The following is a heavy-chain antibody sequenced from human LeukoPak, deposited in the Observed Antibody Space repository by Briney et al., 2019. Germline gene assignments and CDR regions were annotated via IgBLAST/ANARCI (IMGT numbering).Heavy chain of an antibody. J-gene: IGHJ6*02. CDR3: ARTGYYYYGMDV. Sequence: SETLSLTCTVSGGSISSRGYYWGWVRQPPGKGLEWIGSIYYSGSTNYNPSLKSRVTISVDTSKNQFSLKLSSVTAADTAVYYCARTGYYYYGMDVWGQGTTVTVSS. CDR1: GGSISSRGYY. V-gene: IGHV4-39*07. CDR2: IYYSGST.